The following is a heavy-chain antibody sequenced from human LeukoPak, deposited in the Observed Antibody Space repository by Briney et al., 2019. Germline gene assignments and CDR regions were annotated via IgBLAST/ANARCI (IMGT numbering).Heavy chain of an antibody. CDR1: GGSISSGGYY. D-gene: IGHD2-15*01. CDR2: IYYSGST. CDR3: ARNGRYCSGGTCRHYNWFDP. Sequence: SETLSLTCTVSGGSISSGGYYWSWIRQHPGKGLEWIGYIYYSGSTYYNPSLKSRVTISVDTSKNQFSLKLSSVTAADTAVYYCARNGRYCSGGTCRHYNWFDPWGQGTLVTVSS. V-gene: IGHV4-31*03. J-gene: IGHJ5*02.